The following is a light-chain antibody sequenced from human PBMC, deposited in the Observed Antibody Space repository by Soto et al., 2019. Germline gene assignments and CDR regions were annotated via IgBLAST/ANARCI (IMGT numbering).Light chain of an antibody. Sequence: EIVITQSPATLSVSPGEGATLSCRASQSVSSSYLAWYQQKPGQAPRLLIYGASSRATGIPDRFSGSGSGTDFTLTISRLEPEDFAVYYCQQYGSSPETFGQGTKVDIK. CDR2: GAS. CDR1: QSVSSSY. V-gene: IGKV3-20*01. J-gene: IGKJ1*01. CDR3: QQYGSSPET.